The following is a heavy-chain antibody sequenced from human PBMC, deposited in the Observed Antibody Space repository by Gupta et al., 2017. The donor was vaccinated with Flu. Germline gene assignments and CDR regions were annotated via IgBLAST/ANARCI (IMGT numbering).Heavy chain of an antibody. CDR3: TKDPQGPTDDVFDI. V-gene: IGHV3-9*01. CDR1: VFTFDDYA. CDR2: ISWDSVSI. J-gene: IGHJ3*02. Sequence: EVQLVESGGGLVQPGRSLRLSCAASVFTFDDYAMHWVRQAPGKGLEWVSGISWDSVSIAYVDSVKGRFTISRDNAKNSLYLQMNSLRAEDTALYYCTKDPQGPTDDVFDIWGQGTMVTVSS.